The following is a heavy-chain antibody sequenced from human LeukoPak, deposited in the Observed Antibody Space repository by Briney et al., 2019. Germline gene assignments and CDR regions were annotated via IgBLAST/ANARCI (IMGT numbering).Heavy chain of an antibody. D-gene: IGHD3-9*01. J-gene: IGHJ3*02. CDR1: EFTFSSYS. CDR3: ARASSKQLAGYLPDGFDI. Sequence: GGSLRLSCAASEFTFSSYSMNWVRQAPGKGLEWVSSISSSGTYVYYADSVKGRFTISRDNAKNSLSLQMNSLRADDAAVYYCARASSKQLAGYLPDGFDIWGQGTMVTVSS. V-gene: IGHV3-21*01. CDR2: ISSSGTYV.